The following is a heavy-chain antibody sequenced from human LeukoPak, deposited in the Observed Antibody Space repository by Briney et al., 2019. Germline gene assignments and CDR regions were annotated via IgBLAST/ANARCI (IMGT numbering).Heavy chain of an antibody. V-gene: IGHV4-30-4*01. D-gene: IGHD6-13*01. Sequence: SETLSLTCTVSGGSISSGDYYWSWIRQPPGKGLEWIGYISYSGSTYYDPSLKSRLTISVDTSKNQFSLKLSSVTAADTAVYYCAREAGSMSGWFDPWGQGTLVTVSS. CDR3: AREAGSMSGWFDP. CDR1: GGSISSGDYY. CDR2: ISYSGST. J-gene: IGHJ5*02.